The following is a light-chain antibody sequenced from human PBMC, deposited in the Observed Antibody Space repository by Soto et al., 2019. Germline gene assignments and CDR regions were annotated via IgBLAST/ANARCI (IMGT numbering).Light chain of an antibody. CDR2: EVT. J-gene: IGLJ1*01. V-gene: IGLV2-14*01. CDR3: SSYTTSTASYV. Sequence: QSVLTQPASVSGSPGQSITISCTGISSDIGGYKYVSWYQQYPGKAPKLMIYEVTNRPSGVSNRFSGSKSGNTASLTISGLQAEDEADYYCSSYTTSTASYVFGIGTKVTVL. CDR1: SSDIGGYKY.